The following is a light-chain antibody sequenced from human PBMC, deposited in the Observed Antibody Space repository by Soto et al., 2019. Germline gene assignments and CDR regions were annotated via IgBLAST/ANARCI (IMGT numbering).Light chain of an antibody. Sequence: QSALTQPASVSGSHGQSITISCTGTSSDVGGYNYVSWYQQHPGKAPKLMIYEVSNRPSGVSNRFSGSKSGNTASLTISGLQAEDEADYYFSSYTSSSTLVFGTGTKLTVL. CDR3: SSYTSSSTLV. CDR1: SSDVGGYNY. CDR2: EVS. J-gene: IGLJ1*01. V-gene: IGLV2-14*01.